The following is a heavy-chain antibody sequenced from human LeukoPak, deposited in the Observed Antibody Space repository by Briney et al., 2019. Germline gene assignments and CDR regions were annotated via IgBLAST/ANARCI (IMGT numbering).Heavy chain of an antibody. Sequence: GGSPRLSSAPPGFTFSIYAISWVRHALGRGVEWGSGSGNGDNTYDADSVKGRFTIYRDNSKSRLSLQMNSLRAEDTAVYYCAKTLSSGWSGKYYFDYWGQGTLVSVSS. CDR2: SGNGDNT. J-gene: IGHJ4*02. CDR1: GFTFSIYA. V-gene: IGHV3-23*01. CDR3: AKTLSSGWSGKYYFDY. D-gene: IGHD6-19*01.